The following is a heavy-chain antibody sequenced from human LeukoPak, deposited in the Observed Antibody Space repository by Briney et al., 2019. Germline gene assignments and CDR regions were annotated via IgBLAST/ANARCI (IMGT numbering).Heavy chain of an antibody. D-gene: IGHD3-22*01. Sequence: PGRSLRLSCAAAGFTFDDYAMHWVRHAPRDCLEWVLGISGNGGTIGYANSVKGRFTSSRDKAKNSLYLQMNSLRAEDTAVYYCARATYYYDSSGYYYGPFFDYWGQGTLVTVSS. CDR1: GFTFDDYA. CDR2: ISGNGGTI. J-gene: IGHJ4*02. V-gene: IGHV3-9*01. CDR3: ARATYYYDSSGYYYGPFFDY.